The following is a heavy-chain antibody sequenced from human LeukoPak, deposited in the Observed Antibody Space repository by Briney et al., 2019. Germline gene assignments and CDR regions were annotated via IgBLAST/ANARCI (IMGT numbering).Heavy chain of an antibody. CDR3: AKVSSPAWFAP. CDR1: GFTFTSYA. J-gene: IGHJ5*02. D-gene: IGHD6-6*01. Sequence: GGSLRLSCAASGFTFTSYAMSWVRQAPGKGLDWVSTISGSAVSTWYADSVKGRFTISRDNSKNTLYLQMNSLRAEDTAVYYCAKVSSPAWFAPWGQETLVTVPS. V-gene: IGHV3-23*01. CDR2: ISGSAVST.